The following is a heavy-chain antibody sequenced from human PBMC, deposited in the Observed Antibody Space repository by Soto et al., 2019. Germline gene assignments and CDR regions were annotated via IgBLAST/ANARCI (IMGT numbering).Heavy chain of an antibody. D-gene: IGHD6-13*01. CDR1: GFPLSSYW. Sequence: EVQLVESGGGSVQPGASLRLSCAVSGFPLSSYWIHWVRQAPGKGLVWVSRVKYDGTITNYADSLRGRLSISRDNAKNTVYLQMNSLRVEDTAVYYCARGAQRGYYVDVWGKGTTVTVSS. CDR2: VKYDGTIT. CDR3: ARGAQRGYYVDV. V-gene: IGHV3-74*01. J-gene: IGHJ6*03.